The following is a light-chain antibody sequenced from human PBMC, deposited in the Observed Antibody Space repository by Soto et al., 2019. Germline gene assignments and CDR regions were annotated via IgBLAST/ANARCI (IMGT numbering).Light chain of an antibody. CDR1: QSLLHSNGYNF. J-gene: IGKJ1*01. V-gene: IGKV2-28*01. CDR2: LGS. CDR3: MQALQTWT. Sequence: DIVMTQSPLSLPVTPGEPASISCKSSQSLLHSNGYNFLNWYPQKPGQSPQLLIYLGSNRASGVPDRFSGSGSGTDFTLKISRVEAEDVGVYYCMQALQTWTFGQGTKVEV.